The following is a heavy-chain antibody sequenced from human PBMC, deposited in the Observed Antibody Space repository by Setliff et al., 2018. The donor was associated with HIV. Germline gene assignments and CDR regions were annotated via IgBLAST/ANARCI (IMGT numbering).Heavy chain of an antibody. J-gene: IGHJ4*02. CDR3: ARVINYYGSGYFDY. CDR2: LSPSGTT. CDR1: GGSFSNYY. Sequence: PSETLSLTCTVYGGSFSNYYTNWIRQPPGKGLEWIGELSPSGTTRPNPSLQSRVIISLDTSKNQFSLKLTSVTAADTAMYYCARVINYYGSGYFDYWGQGTLVTVSS. D-gene: IGHD3-10*01. V-gene: IGHV4-34*01.